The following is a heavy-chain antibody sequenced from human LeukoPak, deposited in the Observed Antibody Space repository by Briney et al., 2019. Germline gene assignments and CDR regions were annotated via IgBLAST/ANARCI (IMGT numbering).Heavy chain of an antibody. V-gene: IGHV4-34*01. Sequence: SETLSLTCTVSGGSMSSYYWSWIRQPPGKGLEWIGEINHSGSTNYNPSLKSRVTISVDTSKNQFSLKLSSVTAADTAVYYCARVSYPWGQPSYRLGELSLSRYFDYWGQGTLVTVSS. CDR1: GGSMSSYY. CDR2: INHSGST. D-gene: IGHD3-16*02. J-gene: IGHJ4*02. CDR3: ARVSYPWGQPSYRLGELSLSRYFDY.